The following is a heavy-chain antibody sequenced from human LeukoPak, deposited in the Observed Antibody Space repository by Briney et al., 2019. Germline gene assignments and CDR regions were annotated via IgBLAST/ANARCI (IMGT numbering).Heavy chain of an antibody. D-gene: IGHD2-8*01. Sequence: GGSLRLSCAASGFAFSSYWMHWVRQAPGKGLVWVTRINIAGSGTMYADPVKGRFTISRDNAKNTLYLQMNSLRAEDTAVYYCARGMNGPDYWGQGTLVTVSS. CDR1: GFAFSSYW. CDR2: INIAGSGT. V-gene: IGHV3-74*03. CDR3: ARGMNGPDY. J-gene: IGHJ4*02.